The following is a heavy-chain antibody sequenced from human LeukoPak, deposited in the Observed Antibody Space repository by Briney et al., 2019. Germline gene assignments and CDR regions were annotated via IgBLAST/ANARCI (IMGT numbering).Heavy chain of an antibody. CDR3: ATGGYAYEY. V-gene: IGHV3-23*01. CDR2: ISGSGSST. D-gene: IGHD2-15*01. J-gene: IGHJ4*02. CDR1: GFIFSSYA. Sequence: GGSLRLSCAVSGFIFSSYAMSWLRQAPGKGLEWVSRISGSGSSTSYADSVKGRFTISRDNSKNTLYLQMNSLKIEDTAVYYCATGGYAYEYWGQGTLVTVSS.